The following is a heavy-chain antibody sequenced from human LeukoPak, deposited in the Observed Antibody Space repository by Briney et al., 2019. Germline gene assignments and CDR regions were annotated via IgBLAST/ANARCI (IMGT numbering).Heavy chain of an antibody. CDR3: ARRGGFRGSSISCYKH. CDR1: GGPISSGDYY. CDR2: IYYSGGT. D-gene: IGHD2-2*01. V-gene: IGHV4-30-4*01. J-gene: IGHJ4*02. Sequence: SETLSLTCTVSGGPISSGDYYWSWIRQPPGKGLEWFGHIYYSGGTYYNPSLKSRVIISVVAYKDQFSMRLPYVTGPDSAVYFCARRGGFRGSSISCYKHWRQGTLVTVSS.